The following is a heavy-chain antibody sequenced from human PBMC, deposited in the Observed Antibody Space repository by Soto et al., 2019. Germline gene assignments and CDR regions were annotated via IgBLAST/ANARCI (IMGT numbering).Heavy chain of an antibody. Sequence: EVQLVESGGALVQPGGSLKLSCAASGFTFSDSPMHWVRQTSGKGLEWVGRIRSKADNYATVYTASVKGRFIISRDDSKNTAYLQMNSLKPEDTAVYYCAGTIAARDYYYYGMDVWGQGTTVTVS. CDR3: AGTIAARDYYYYGMDV. D-gene: IGHD6-6*01. CDR1: GFTFSDSP. J-gene: IGHJ6*02. V-gene: IGHV3-73*01. CDR2: IRSKADNYAT.